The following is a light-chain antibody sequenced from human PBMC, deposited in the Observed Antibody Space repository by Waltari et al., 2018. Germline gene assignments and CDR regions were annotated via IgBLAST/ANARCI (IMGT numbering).Light chain of an antibody. CDR3: AAWDSSLNGFWA. CDR2: VNN. V-gene: IGLV1-44*01. Sequence: QSVLTQPPSASGTPGQRVTIPCSGSSSNIGTNTVNWYQQLPGTAPKLLIYVNNRRPSGVPDRFSGSKSGTSASLAISGLQSEDEADYYCAAWDSSLNGFWAFGGGTKLTVL. J-gene: IGLJ3*02. CDR1: SSNIGTNT.